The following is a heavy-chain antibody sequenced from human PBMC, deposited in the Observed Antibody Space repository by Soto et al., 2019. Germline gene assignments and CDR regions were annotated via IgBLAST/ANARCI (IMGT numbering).Heavy chain of an antibody. CDR3: ATAMAGYVSGYYYAMDV. D-gene: IGHD3-16*01. CDR2: INAGNHNT. V-gene: IGHV1-3*01. Sequence: ASVKVSCKASGYTFTSYAMHWVRQAPGQRLEWMGWINAGNHNTKYSQKFQARLTISRDTSASTAYMELSSLRSEDTAVYYCATAMAGYVSGYYYAMDVWGQGTTVTVSS. J-gene: IGHJ6*02. CDR1: GYTFTSYA.